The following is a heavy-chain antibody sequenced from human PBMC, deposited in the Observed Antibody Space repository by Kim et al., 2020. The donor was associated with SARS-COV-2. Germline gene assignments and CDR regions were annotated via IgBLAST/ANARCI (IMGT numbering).Heavy chain of an antibody. V-gene: IGHV3-7*03. J-gene: IGHJ2*01. D-gene: IGHD6-13*01. Sequence: YMDSVRGRFTISRDNAKMSVYLQMNSLRGEDTAVYYCARSPGSRYTPFELWGRGTLVTVSS. CDR3: ARSPGSRYTPFEL.